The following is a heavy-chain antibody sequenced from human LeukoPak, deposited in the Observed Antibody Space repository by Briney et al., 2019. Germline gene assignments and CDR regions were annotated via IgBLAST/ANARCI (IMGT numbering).Heavy chain of an antibody. J-gene: IGHJ4*02. Sequence: SVKVSCKASGGTFSSYAISWVRQAPGQGLEWMGGIVPIFGTANYAQKFQGRVTITADESTSTAYMELSSLRSEDTAVYYCARGLIQLLWSGPHFDYWGQGTLVTVSS. CDR1: GGTFSSYA. D-gene: IGHD3-10*01. V-gene: IGHV1-69*01. CDR3: ARGLIQLLWSGPHFDY. CDR2: IVPIFGTA.